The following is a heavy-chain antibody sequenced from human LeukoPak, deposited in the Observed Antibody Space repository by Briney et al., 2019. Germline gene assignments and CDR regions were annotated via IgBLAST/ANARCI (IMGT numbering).Heavy chain of an antibody. V-gene: IGHV4-34*01. CDR1: GGSFSGYY. CDR2: INHSGST. J-gene: IGHJ4*02. Sequence: SETLSLTCAVYGGSFSGYYWSWIRQPPGKGLEWIGVINHSGSTNYNPSLKSRVTISVDTSKNQFSLKLSSVTAAVTAVYFCARGFRGDNFDYWGQGTLVTVSS. D-gene: IGHD7-27*01. CDR3: ARGFRGDNFDY.